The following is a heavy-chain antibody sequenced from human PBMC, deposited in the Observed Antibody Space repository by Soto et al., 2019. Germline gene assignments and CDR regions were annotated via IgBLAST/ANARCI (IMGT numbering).Heavy chain of an antibody. V-gene: IGHV1-18*01. D-gene: IGHD6-13*01. CDR2: INAGNGNT. CDR3: ARDRQQPNWFDP. Sequence: ASVKVSCKASGYTFTSYGISWVRQAPGQGLEWMGWINAGNGNTKYSQKLQGRVTITRDTSASTAYMELSSLRSEDTAVYYCARDRQQPNWFDPWGQGTLVTVSS. CDR1: GYTFTSYG. J-gene: IGHJ5*02.